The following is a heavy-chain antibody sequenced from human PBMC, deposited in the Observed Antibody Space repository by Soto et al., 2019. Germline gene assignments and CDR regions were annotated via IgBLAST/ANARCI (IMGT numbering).Heavy chain of an antibody. CDR1: GFTFSSYS. J-gene: IGHJ4*02. CDR2: ISSSSSTI. D-gene: IGHD2-15*01. Sequence: GGSLRLSCAASGFTFSSYSMNWVRQAPGKGLEWVSYISSSSSTIYYADSVKGRFTISRDNAKNSLYLQMNSLRAEDTAVYYCARDGSMVAASGFDYWGQGTLVTVS. V-gene: IGHV3-48*01. CDR3: ARDGSMVAASGFDY.